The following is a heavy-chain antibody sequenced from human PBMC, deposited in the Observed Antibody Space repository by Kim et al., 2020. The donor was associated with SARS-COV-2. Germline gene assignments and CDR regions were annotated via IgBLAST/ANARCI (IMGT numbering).Heavy chain of an antibody. D-gene: IGHD1-26*01. Sequence: TPSLRRRVTTSEDPSKNQFSLKLSSVTAADTAVYYCAGTARGANFDYWGRGALVTVSS. CDR3: AGTARGANFDY. V-gene: IGHV4-4*09. J-gene: IGHJ4*02.